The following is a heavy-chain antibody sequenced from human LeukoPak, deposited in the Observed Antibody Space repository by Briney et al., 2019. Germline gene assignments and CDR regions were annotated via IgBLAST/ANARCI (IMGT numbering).Heavy chain of an antibody. D-gene: IGHD5-12*01. CDR3: ARGDSLQD. Sequence: GGSLRLSCAASDFIVSSNYMSWVRQAPEKGLEWVSVIYSGGSTYYADSVKGRFTISRDNSKNTLNLQMNSLRAEDTAVYYCARGDSLQDWGQGTLVTVSS. V-gene: IGHV3-53*01. CDR2: IYSGGST. CDR1: DFIVSSNY. J-gene: IGHJ4*02.